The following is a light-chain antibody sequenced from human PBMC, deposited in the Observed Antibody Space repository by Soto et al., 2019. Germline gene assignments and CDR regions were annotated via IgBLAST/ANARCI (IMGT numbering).Light chain of an antibody. J-gene: IGLJ1*01. V-gene: IGLV2-23*01. CDR1: SSDVGGNNL. Sequence: QSALTQPASVSGAPGQSITIPCTGTSSDVGGNNLVSWFQQQPGKAPKPMIYEGSKRPSGVSYRFSGSKSGNTASLTISGLQDEDEAAYYCCSYAGCCNYVFGPGTKVTVL. CDR3: CSYAGCCNYV. CDR2: EGS.